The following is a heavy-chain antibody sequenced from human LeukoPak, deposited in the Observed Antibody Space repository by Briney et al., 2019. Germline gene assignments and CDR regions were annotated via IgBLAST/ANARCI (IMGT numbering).Heavy chain of an antibody. CDR2: INPNSGRI. CDR1: GYTFIGYY. V-gene: IGHV1-2*02. J-gene: IGHJ4*02. CDR3: ARDQRLVAGTFYFDY. D-gene: IGHD6-19*01. Sequence: ASVKVSCTASGYTFIGYYIHWVRQAPGQGLEWMGWINPNSGRINYAQKSQGRVTMTRDTSISTAYMELSRLRSDDTAVYYCARDQRLVAGTFYFDYWGQGTLVTVSS.